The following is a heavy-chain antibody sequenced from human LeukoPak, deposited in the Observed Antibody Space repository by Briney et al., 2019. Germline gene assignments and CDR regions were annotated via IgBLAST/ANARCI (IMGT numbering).Heavy chain of an antibody. D-gene: IGHD4-17*01. CDR2: ITSSSGYI. Sequence: PGGSLRLSCAASGFTFSSYAMNWVRQAPGKGLEWVSSITSSSGYIYYADSMKSRFTTSRDNAKNSLYLQMNIPRAEDTAVYYCARSDDYGDYLVDYWGQGTLVTVYS. CDR3: ARSDDYGDYLVDY. J-gene: IGHJ4*02. CDR1: GFTFSSYA. V-gene: IGHV3-21*01.